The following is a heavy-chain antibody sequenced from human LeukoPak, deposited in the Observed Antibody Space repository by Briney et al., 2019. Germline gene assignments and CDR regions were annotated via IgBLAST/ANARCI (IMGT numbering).Heavy chain of an antibody. J-gene: IGHJ6*04. Sequence: PSDTLSLTCTVSGGSISGRYWTWIRQPPGKGLEWIGYVYYSGSTNYNPSLQSRVTISVDTSKNQFSLKLSSVTAADTAVYYCARGHYGMGVWGKGTTVTVSS. CDR2: VYYSGST. V-gene: IGHV4-59*11. CDR3: ARGHYGMGV. CDR1: GGSISGRY.